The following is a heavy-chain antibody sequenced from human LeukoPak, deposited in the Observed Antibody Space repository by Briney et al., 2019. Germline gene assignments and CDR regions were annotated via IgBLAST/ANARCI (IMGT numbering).Heavy chain of an antibody. D-gene: IGHD3-10*01. V-gene: IGHV3-48*03. Sequence: GGSLRLSCAASGFIFDNYAMNWVRQAPGKGLEWIAYISSVGTMYYADSVKARFTISRDNGDNSLSLQMNSLGAEDTAVYYCGRDAVLGSGSVDYWGQGVLVTVSS. CDR3: GRDAVLGSGSVDY. CDR1: GFIFDNYA. J-gene: IGHJ4*02. CDR2: ISSVGTM.